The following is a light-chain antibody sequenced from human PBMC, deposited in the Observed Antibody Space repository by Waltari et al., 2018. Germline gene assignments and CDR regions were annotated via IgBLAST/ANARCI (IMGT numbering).Light chain of an antibody. CDR1: SSDIGAYNY. J-gene: IGLJ2*01. CDR3: SSYKSGSMLL. V-gene: IGLV2-14*01. Sequence: QSALTQPASVSGSPGQPITVSCTGSSSDIGAYNYVSWYQQHPGKAPQLRIFDVTKRPSGGSNRCSGSKSGSTASLTISGLQAEDEADYYCSSYKSGSMLLFGGGTKVTVL. CDR2: DVT.